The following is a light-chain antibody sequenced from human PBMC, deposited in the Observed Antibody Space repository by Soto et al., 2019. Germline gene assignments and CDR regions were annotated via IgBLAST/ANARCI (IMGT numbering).Light chain of an antibody. V-gene: IGKV1-33*01. CDR1: QDITTS. CDR3: LQDYNYPWT. J-gene: IGKJ1*01. Sequence: DIQMTQSPSSLSASVGDRVTITCQASQDITTSLSWYQQKPGQAPKILLFDSSNLETGVPSRFSGSGSGTDFTFTISSLQPEDIATYYCLQDYNYPWTFGQGTKVDIK. CDR2: DSS.